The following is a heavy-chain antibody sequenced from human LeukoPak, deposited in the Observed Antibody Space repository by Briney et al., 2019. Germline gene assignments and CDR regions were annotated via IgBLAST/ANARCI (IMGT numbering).Heavy chain of an antibody. CDR3: ARYAAGSFGYFYGMDV. Sequence: SETLSLTCTVSGGSISSGGYYWSWIRQHPGKGLEWIGYIYYSGSTYYNPSLKSRVTISEDTSKNQFSLKLSSVTAADTAVYYCARYAAGSFGYFYGMDVWGQGTTVTVSS. D-gene: IGHD6-19*01. J-gene: IGHJ6*02. CDR2: IYYSGST. CDR1: GGSISSGGYY. V-gene: IGHV4-31*03.